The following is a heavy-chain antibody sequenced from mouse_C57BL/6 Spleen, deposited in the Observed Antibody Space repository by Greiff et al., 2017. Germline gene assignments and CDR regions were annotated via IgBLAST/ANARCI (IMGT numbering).Heavy chain of an antibody. D-gene: IGHD1-1*01. V-gene: IGHV1-15*01. CDR1: GYTFTDYE. J-gene: IGHJ2*01. CDR2: FDPETGGT. Sequence: VQLQQSGAELVRPGASVTLSCKASGYTFTDYEMHWVKQTPVHGLEWIGAFDPETGGTAYNQKFKGKAILTADKSSSTAYMELRSLTSEDSAVYYCTRPSYYGSSLDYWGQGTTLTVSS. CDR3: TRPSYYGSSLDY.